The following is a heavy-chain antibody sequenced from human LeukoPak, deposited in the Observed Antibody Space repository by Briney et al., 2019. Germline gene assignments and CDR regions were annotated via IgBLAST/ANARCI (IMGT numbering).Heavy chain of an antibody. Sequence: GGSLRLSCVASGFTFSSYTMNWVRQAPGKGLEWVSSITSGRYIYYAESVKGRFTISRDNAKNSLYLQMNSLRAEDMAVYYCARDPAADDYWGQGTLVTVSS. D-gene: IGHD6-13*01. CDR2: ITSGRYI. CDR1: GFTFSSYT. J-gene: IGHJ4*02. V-gene: IGHV3-21*01. CDR3: ARDPAADDY.